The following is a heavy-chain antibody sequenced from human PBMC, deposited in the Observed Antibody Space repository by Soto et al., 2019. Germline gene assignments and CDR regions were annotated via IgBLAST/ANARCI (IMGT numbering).Heavy chain of an antibody. CDR1: GFTVSSNY. CDR2: IYSGGST. D-gene: IGHD3-22*01. Sequence: EVPLVESGGGLVQPGGSLRLSCAASGFTVSSNYMSWVRQAPGKGLEWVSVIYSGGSTYYADSVKGRFTISRDNSKNTLYLQMNSLRAEDTAVYYCARCYYDSSGYPYGMDVWGQGTTVTVSS. J-gene: IGHJ6*02. V-gene: IGHV3-66*01. CDR3: ARCYYDSSGYPYGMDV.